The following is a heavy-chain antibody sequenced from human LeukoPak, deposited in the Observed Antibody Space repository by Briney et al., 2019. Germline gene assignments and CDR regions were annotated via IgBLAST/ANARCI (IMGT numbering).Heavy chain of an antibody. Sequence: SETLSLTCTVSGGSFSSSGYYWSWVRQAPGKGLEWIGSIYYSGSTYYNPSLKSRVTISVDTSKNQFSLKLSSVTAADTAVYYCASGAAAGNLEGADYYYYGMDVWGQGTTVTVSS. CDR2: IYYSGST. CDR3: ASGAAAGNLEGADYYYYGMDV. D-gene: IGHD6-13*01. CDR1: GGSFSSSGYY. J-gene: IGHJ6*02. V-gene: IGHV4-39*01.